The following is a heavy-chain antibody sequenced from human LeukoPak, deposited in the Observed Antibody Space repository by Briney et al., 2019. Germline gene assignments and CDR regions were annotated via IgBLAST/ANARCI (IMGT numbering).Heavy chain of an antibody. V-gene: IGHV1-8*01. CDR3: ARVRGGFGEHPGYFDY. CDR2: MNPNSGNT. D-gene: IGHD3-10*01. CDR1: GYTFTSYD. Sequence: ASVKVSCKASGYTFTSYDINWVRQATGQGLEWMGWMNPNSGNTGYAQKFQGRVTMTRNTSISTAYMELSSLRSEDTAVYYCARVRGGFGEHPGYFDYWGQGTLVTVSS. J-gene: IGHJ4*02.